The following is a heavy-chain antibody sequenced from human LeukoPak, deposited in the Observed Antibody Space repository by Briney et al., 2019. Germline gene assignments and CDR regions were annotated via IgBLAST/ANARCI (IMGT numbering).Heavy chain of an antibody. CDR1: GFTFSSYS. J-gene: IGHJ4*02. CDR2: ISSSSSHI. CDR3: AKYYDSSGYHGYGY. V-gene: IGHV3-21*01. D-gene: IGHD3-22*01. Sequence: GGSLRLSCAASGFTFSSYSMNWVRQAPGKGLEWVSSISSSSSHIYYADSVKGRFTISRDNAKNSLYLQMNSLRAEDTAVYYCAKYYDSSGYHGYGYWGQGTLVTVSS.